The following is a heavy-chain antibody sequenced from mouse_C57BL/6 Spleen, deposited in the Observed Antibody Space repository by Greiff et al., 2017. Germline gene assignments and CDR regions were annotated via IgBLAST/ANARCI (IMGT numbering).Heavy chain of an antibody. V-gene: IGHV1-54*01. Sequence: VQLQQSGAELVRPGTSVKLSCKASGYAFTNYLIEWVKQRPGQGLEWIGVINPGSGGTNYNEKFKGKATLTADKSSSTAYMELSSLTAEDSAVYCCASKSIDYWGQGTSVTVSS. CDR2: INPGSGGT. J-gene: IGHJ4*01. CDR3: ASKSIDY. CDR1: GYAFTNYL.